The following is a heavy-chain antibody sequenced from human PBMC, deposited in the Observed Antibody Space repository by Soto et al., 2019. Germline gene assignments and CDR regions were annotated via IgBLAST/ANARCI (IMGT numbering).Heavy chain of an antibody. J-gene: IGHJ6*02. CDR1: GYTFTGYY. CDR2: INPNSGGT. D-gene: IGHD6-6*01. V-gene: IGHV1-2*02. Sequence: ASVKVSCKASGYTFTGYYMHWVRQAPGQGLEWMGWINPNSGGTNYAQKFQGRVTMTRDTSISTAYMELSRLRSDDTAVYYCARDLLYSSSPIPPYYYYGMDVWGQGTTVTVS. CDR3: ARDLLYSSSPIPPYYYYGMDV.